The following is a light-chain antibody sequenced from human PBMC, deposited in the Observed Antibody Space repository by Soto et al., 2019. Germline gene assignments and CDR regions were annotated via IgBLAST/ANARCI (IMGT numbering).Light chain of an antibody. CDR1: QSVNSH. J-gene: IGKJ1*01. CDR3: QQYGSSPRT. V-gene: IGKV3-20*01. CDR2: DTS. Sequence: EIVLTHSPATLSLSPGERAALSCRASQSVNSHLGWYQQKPGQVPRLLIYDTSNRATGIPDRFSGGGSGTDFTLTISRLEPEDFAVYYCQQYGSSPRTFGQGTKV.